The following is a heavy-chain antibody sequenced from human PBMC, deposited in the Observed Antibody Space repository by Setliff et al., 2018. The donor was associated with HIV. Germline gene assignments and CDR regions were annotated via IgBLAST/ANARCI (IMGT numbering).Heavy chain of an antibody. V-gene: IGHV4-61*09. CDR1: GGSITSGNYF. CDR3: ARDARWLQFPYFDY. D-gene: IGHD5-12*01. CDR2: IYTDGST. Sequence: SETLSLTCTVSGGSITSGNYFWTWVRQPAGKGLEWIGHIYTDGSTNYNPSFRSRVTISVDSSKNQFSLKLSSVTAADTAVYYCARDARWLQFPYFDYWGHGTLVTVSS. J-gene: IGHJ4*01.